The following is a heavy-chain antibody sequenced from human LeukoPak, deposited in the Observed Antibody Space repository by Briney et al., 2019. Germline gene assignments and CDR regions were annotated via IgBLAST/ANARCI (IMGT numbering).Heavy chain of an antibody. CDR3: ARSKYSSGWYPCVYFDY. CDR1: GFTFSSYE. Sequence: GGSLRLSCAASGFTFSSYEMNWVRQAPGKGLEWVSYISSSGSTKYYADSVKGRFTISRDNAKNSLYLQMNGLRAEDTAVYYCARSKYSSGWYPCVYFDYWGQGTLVTVSS. D-gene: IGHD6-19*01. V-gene: IGHV3-48*03. J-gene: IGHJ4*02. CDR2: ISSSGSTK.